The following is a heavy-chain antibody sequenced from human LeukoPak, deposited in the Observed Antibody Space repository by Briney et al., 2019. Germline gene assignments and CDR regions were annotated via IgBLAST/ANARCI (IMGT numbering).Heavy chain of an antibody. CDR1: GYIFTSYD. CDR3: ARGVEGWLQFYVDY. D-gene: IGHD5-12*01. CDR2: MNPNSGNT. V-gene: IGHV1-8*01. Sequence: GASVKVSCKASGYIFTSYDINWVRQATGQGLEWMGWMNPNSGNTGYAQKFQGRVTMTRNTSISTAYMELSSLRSEDTAVYYCARGVEGWLQFYVDYWGQGTLVTVSS. J-gene: IGHJ4*02.